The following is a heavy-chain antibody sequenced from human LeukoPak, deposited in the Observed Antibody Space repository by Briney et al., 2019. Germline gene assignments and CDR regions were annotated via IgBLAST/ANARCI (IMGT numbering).Heavy chain of an antibody. D-gene: IGHD6-19*01. Sequence: GGSLRLSCAVSGFPFSFYEMNWVRQAPWKGLEWVSNICSSGTTTYYADSVKGRFSISRDNAKNSLYLRMNSLRVEDTAVYYCALLAVASDFDYWGQGALVTVSS. CDR3: ALLAVASDFDY. CDR2: ICSSGTTT. V-gene: IGHV3-48*03. J-gene: IGHJ4*02. CDR1: GFPFSFYE.